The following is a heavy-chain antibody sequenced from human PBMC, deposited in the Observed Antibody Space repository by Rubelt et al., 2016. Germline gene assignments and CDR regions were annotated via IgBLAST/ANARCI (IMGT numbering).Heavy chain of an antibody. J-gene: IGHJ4*02. CDR1: GFTFSTYW. D-gene: IGHD2-15*01. CDR2: ITNDGSYT. V-gene: IGHV3-74*01. Sequence: LVGLGGGVVQPGGSLRLSCAASGFTFSTYWMHWVRQAPGRGLVWVSLITNDGSYTNSADSVKGRFTISRDNAKSTLYLQMNTLRAEDTAVYYCAREGFVAENYWGQGTLVTVSA. CDR3: AREGFVAENY.